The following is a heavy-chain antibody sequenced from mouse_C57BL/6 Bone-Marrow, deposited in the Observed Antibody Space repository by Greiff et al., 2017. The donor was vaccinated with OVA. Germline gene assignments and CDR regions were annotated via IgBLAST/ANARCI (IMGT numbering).Heavy chain of an antibody. J-gene: IGHJ3*01. Sequence: QVQLKESGPGLVKPSQSLFLTCSITGFPITSGYYWIWIRQSPGKPLEWMGYITHSGETFYNPSLQSPISITRETSKNQFFLQLNSVTTEDTAMYYCAGDRSYGYDRAYWGQGTLVTVSA. D-gene: IGHD2-2*01. V-gene: IGHV12-3*01. CDR1: GFPITSGYY. CDR3: AGDRSYGYDRAY. CDR2: ITHSGET.